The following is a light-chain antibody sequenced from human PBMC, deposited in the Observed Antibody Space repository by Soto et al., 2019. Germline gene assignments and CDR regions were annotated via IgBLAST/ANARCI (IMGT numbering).Light chain of an antibody. CDR2: GAS. CDR3: QQYNDWPPPLT. Sequence: EIVMTQSPATLSVSVGERATLSCRASQTVSSKLAWYQQKPGQAPRLLIYGASTRATGIPARFTGSGSGTEVTLTISSLQSEDVAVYYCQQYNDWPPPLTFGGGTKVEIK. J-gene: IGKJ4*01. V-gene: IGKV3-15*01. CDR1: QTVSSK.